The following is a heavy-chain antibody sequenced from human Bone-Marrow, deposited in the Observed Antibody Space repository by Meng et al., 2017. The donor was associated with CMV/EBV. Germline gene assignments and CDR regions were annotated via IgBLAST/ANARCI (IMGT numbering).Heavy chain of an antibody. CDR1: GGSIRSGDYY. D-gene: IGHD6-13*01. J-gene: IGHJ4*02. CDR2: IYYSGST. Sequence: GHLQESGPGLVKPSQTLSLTCTVSGGSIRSGDYYWSWIRQPPGKGLEWIGYIYYSGSTYYNPSLKSRVTISVDTSKNQFSLKLSSVTAADTAVYYCAGTPIAAAGLFDYWGQGTLVTVSS. CDR3: AGTPIAAAGLFDY. V-gene: IGHV4-30-4*08.